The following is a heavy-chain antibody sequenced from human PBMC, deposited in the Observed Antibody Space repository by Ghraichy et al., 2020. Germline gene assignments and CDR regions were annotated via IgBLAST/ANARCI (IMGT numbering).Heavy chain of an antibody. V-gene: IGHV3-23*01. CDR2: ISGSGAET. J-gene: IGHJ3*02. CDR3: AKDFTAFRGSDAFDI. CDR1: GFTFTTYA. D-gene: IGHD5-12*01. Sequence: GESLNISCAASGFTFTTYAMTWVRQAPGKGLEWVSSISGSGAETNYADSVKGRFTISRDNSKTTVYLQMNSLRAEDTAVYYCAKDFTAFRGSDAFDIWGQGTLVTVSS.